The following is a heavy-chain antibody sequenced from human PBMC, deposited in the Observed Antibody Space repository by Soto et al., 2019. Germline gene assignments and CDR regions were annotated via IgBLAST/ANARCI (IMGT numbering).Heavy chain of an antibody. V-gene: IGHV3-23*01. CDR1: GFTFSSYA. D-gene: IGHD2-2*01. CDR2: ISGSGGST. CDR3: AKDVVPFIPCRPAATSFVY. Sequence: GGSLRLSCAASGFTFSSYAMSWVRQAPGKGLEWVSAISGSGGSTYYADSVKGRFTISRDNSKNTLYLQMNSLRAEDTAVYYCAKDVVPFIPCRPAATSFVYWCKATLLTLST. J-gene: IGHJ4*02.